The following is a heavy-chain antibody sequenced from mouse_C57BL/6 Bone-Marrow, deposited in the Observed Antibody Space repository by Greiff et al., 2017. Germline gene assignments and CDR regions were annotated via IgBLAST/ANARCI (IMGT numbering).Heavy chain of an antibody. D-gene: IGHD4-1*01. CDR2: INYDGSST. CDR3: ARERRLGRYFDY. V-gene: IGHV5-16*01. Sequence: EVHLVESEGGLVQPGSSMKLSCTASGFTFSDYYMAWVRQVPEKGLEWVANINYDGSSTYYLDSLKSRFIISRDNAKNILYLQMSSLKSEDTATYYCARERRLGRYFDYWGQGTTLTVSS. J-gene: IGHJ2*01. CDR1: GFTFSDYY.